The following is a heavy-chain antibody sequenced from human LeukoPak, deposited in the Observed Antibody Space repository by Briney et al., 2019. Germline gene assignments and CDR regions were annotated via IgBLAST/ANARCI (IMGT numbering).Heavy chain of an antibody. CDR1: GFTFSSYE. Sequence: GGSLRLSCAASGFTFSSYEMNWVRQAPGKGLEWVSFISSSGSAIHYADSVRGRFTISRDNAKNSLYLQMSRLRAEDTAVYYCAREKLSFFDSSGYFDYWGQETLVTVSS. CDR2: ISSSGSAI. J-gene: IGHJ4*02. V-gene: IGHV3-48*03. CDR3: AREKLSFFDSSGYFDY. D-gene: IGHD3-22*01.